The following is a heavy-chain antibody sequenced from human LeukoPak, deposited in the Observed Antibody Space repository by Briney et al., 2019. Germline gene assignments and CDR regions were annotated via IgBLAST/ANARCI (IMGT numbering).Heavy chain of an antibody. CDR3: ARDRVPDDYGGNSGVWFDP. CDR2: ISSNGGST. J-gene: IGHJ5*02. CDR1: GFTFSSYA. V-gene: IGHV3-64*01. D-gene: IGHD4-23*01. Sequence: PGGSLRLSCAASGFTFSSYAMHWVRQAPGKGLEYVSAISSNGGSTYYANSVKGRFTISRDNSKNTLYLQMNSLRAEDTAVYYCARDRVPDDYGGNSGVWFDPWGQGTLVTVSS.